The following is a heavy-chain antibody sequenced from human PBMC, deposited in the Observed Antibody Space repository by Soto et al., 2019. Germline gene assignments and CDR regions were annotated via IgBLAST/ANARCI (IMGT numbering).Heavy chain of an antibody. CDR3: ARGRHWFGP. CDR1: GISITSSY. J-gene: IGHJ5*02. CDR2: ISDRGDI. Sequence: SETLSLTCTVAGISITSSYWNWFRQSPGKGLEWIGQISDRGDINYNPPLESRVAISTDTSKNQVSLTLTAVNAADTAVYFCARGRHWFGPWGQGTLVTVS. V-gene: IGHV4-59*08.